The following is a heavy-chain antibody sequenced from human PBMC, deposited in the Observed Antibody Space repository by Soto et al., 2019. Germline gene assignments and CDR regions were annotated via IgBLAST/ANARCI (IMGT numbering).Heavy chain of an antibody. CDR1: EFTFSTYC. D-gene: IGHD6-19*01. CDR3: VRSNGWTPDS. V-gene: IGHV3-7*01. J-gene: IGHJ4*02. CDR2: KRQDGREI. Sequence: GWSLRLTVAAVEFTFSTYCLNMVRQAPGKGLEWVAIKRQDGREIHYVDSVKGRFTISRDNAKNSLYLQMNNLRADDTAVYYCVRSNGWTPDSWGLGTLVTVSS.